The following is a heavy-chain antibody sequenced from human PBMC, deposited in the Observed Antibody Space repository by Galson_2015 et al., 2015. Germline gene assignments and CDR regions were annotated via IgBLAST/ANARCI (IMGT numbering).Heavy chain of an antibody. Sequence: SLRLSCAASGFTFEDYVMHWVRQVPGKGLEWVSGISWNSGRIGYADSVRGRFTISRDNAKNSLYLQMNSLTTEDTALYYCAKVHDNYYYYYRGVWGKGTTVTASS. J-gene: IGHJ6*03. D-gene: IGHD3-9*01. CDR3: AKVHDNYYYYYRGV. V-gene: IGHV3-9*01. CDR2: ISWNSGRI. CDR1: GFTFEDYV.